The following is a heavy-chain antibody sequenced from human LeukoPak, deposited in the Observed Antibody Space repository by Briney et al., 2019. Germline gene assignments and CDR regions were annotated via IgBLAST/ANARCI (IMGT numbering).Heavy chain of an antibody. J-gene: IGHJ4*02. CDR3: ARAAGTSLHY. Sequence: GGSLRLSCGASGFTFSSYAMHWVRQAPGKGLEWVAVISYDGSNKYYADSVKGRFTISRDNSKNTLYLQMNSLRAEDTAVYYCARAAGTSLHYWGQGTLVTVSS. CDR1: GFTFSSYA. V-gene: IGHV3-30*04. D-gene: IGHD6-13*01. CDR2: ISYDGSNK.